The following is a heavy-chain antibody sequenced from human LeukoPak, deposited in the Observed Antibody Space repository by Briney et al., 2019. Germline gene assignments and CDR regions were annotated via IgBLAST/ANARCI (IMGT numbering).Heavy chain of an antibody. D-gene: IGHD3-10*01. CDR2: LSDSGRDT. CDR1: GFSFSNYV. J-gene: IGHJ6*02. V-gene: IGHV3-23*01. CDR3: AKVPYSDYGSGRPPFMDV. Sequence: GGSLRLSCAASGFSFSNYVMSWVRQAPGEGLDWVSTLSDSGRDTYYADSVKGRFTISRDNSKNTLYLQMTSLRVKDTATYYCAKVPYSDYGSGRPPFMDVWGQGTTVAVSS.